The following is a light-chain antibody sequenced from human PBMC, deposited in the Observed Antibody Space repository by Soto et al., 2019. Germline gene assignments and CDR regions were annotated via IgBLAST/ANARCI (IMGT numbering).Light chain of an antibody. CDR3: QTWGTGIKV. CDR1: SGHSSYA. J-gene: IGLJ3*02. Sequence: QSVLTQSPSASASLGASVKLTCTLSSGHSSYAIAWHQQQPEKGPRYLMNLNSDGSHSKGDGIPDRFSGSSSGAERYFTISSLQSEDETDYFCQTWGTGIKVFGGGTKVTVL. CDR2: LNSDGSH. V-gene: IGLV4-69*01.